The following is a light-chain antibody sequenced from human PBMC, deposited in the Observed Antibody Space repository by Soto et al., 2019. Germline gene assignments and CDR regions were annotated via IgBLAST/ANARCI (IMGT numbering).Light chain of an antibody. CDR2: DIS. CDR1: QSVRSY. V-gene: IGKV3-11*01. Sequence: EIVLTQSPATMSLSPGERATLSCRASQSVRSYLAWYQQKPGQAPRLLIYDISNRAAGIPARFSGSGSGTDFALTISSLEPEDFAVYYCQQREQWPTFGGGTKVEIK. J-gene: IGKJ4*01. CDR3: QQREQWPT.